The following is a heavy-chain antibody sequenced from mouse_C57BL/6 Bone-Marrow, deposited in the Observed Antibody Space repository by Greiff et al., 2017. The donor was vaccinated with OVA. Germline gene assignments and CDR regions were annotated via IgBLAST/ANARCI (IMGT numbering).Heavy chain of an antibody. CDR3: TRYAYYGSSYGWYFDV. D-gene: IGHD1-1*01. CDR2: IYPGNSDT. Sequence: EVQLQESGTVLARPGASVKMSCKTSGYTFTSYWMHWVKQRPGQGLEWIGAIYPGNSDTSYNQKFKGKAKLTAVTSASTAYMELSSLTNEDSAVYYCTRYAYYGSSYGWYFDVWGTGTTVTVSS. J-gene: IGHJ1*03. V-gene: IGHV1-5*01. CDR1: GYTFTSYW.